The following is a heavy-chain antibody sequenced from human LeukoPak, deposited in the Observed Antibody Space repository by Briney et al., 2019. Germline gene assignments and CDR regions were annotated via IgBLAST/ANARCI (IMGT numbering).Heavy chain of an antibody. J-gene: IGHJ5*01. CDR2: IRHKARSYTT. CDR1: GFTFSDHY. CDR3: ARGSPDNNRYHYPDS. V-gene: IGHV3-72*01. Sequence: SGGSLRLSCAASGFTFSDHYMDWVRQAPGKGLEWVGRIRHKARSYTTEYAASVKGRFTVSRDDSKNSLYLHMNSLTVEDTALFYCARGSPDNNRYHYPDSWGQGTLVTVSS. D-gene: IGHD1-1*01.